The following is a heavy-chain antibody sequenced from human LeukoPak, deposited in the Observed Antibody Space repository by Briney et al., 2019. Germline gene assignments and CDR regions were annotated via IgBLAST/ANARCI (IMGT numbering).Heavy chain of an antibody. D-gene: IGHD2-21*02. CDR3: AREICGSDCYSTFDY. J-gene: IGHJ4*02. Sequence: GGSLRLSCAASGFSFSRYSMNWVRQAPGKGLEWVAVISYDGSNKYYADSVKGRFTISRDNSKNTLYLQMNSLRAEDTAVYYCAREICGSDCYSTFDYWGQGALVTVSS. CDR2: ISYDGSNK. V-gene: IGHV3-30*03. CDR1: GFSFSRYS.